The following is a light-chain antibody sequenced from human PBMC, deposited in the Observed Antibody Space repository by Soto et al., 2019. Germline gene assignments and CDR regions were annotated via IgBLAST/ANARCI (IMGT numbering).Light chain of an antibody. Sequence: EIVLTQSPATLSLSPGERATLSCGASQRVSSTYLAWYQQKPGLAPRLLIYDASSRATGIPDRFSGSGSGTDFTRTISRLEPEDVAVYYCQQYGSSPFTFGQGNKLDIK. V-gene: IGKV3D-20*01. CDR3: QQYGSSPFT. CDR2: DAS. CDR1: QRVSSTY. J-gene: IGKJ2*01.